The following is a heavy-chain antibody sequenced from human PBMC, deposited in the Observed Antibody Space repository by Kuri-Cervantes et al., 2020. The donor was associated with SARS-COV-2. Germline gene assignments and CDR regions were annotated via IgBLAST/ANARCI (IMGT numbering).Heavy chain of an antibody. D-gene: IGHD3-22*01. CDR3: ARDSAGYYYDSSGYYSLYYYGMDV. CDR2: IRSKSNNYAT. V-gene: IGHV3-73*01. CDR1: GFTISWSA. Sequence: LSLTCAASGFTISWSAIQWVRQASGKGLEWGGRIRSKSNNYATAYIASVKGRFTISRDNAKNSLYLQMNSLRAEDTAVYYCARDSAGYYYDSSGYYSLYYYGMDVWGQGSTVTVSS. J-gene: IGHJ6*02.